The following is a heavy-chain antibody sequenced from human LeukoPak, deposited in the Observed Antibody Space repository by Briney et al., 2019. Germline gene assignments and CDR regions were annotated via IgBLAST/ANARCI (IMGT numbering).Heavy chain of an antibody. D-gene: IGHD1-26*01. CDR1: GYTFTDYY. Sequence: ASVKVSCKVSGYTFTDYYMHWVQQTPGKGLEWMGLVDPEGGETIYAEKFQGRVTITADTSTDTAYMELSSLRSEDTAVYYCATDYGSGSYDYWGQGTLVTVSS. CDR2: VDPEGGET. V-gene: IGHV1-69-2*01. CDR3: ATDYGSGSYDY. J-gene: IGHJ4*02.